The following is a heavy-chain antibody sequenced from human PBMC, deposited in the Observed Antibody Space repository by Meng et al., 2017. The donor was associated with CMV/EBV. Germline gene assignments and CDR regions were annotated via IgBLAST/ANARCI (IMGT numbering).Heavy chain of an antibody. CDR1: GFTFSGSA. Sequence: GESLQTSCAASGFTFSGSAMHWVRQAPGKGLEWVAVISYDGSNKYYADSVKGRFTIPRDNSKNTLYLQMNSLGAEDTAVYYCARVAAAVKYYFDYWGQGTLVTVSS. V-gene: IGHV3-30*04. J-gene: IGHJ4*02. CDR3: ARVAAAVKYYFDY. D-gene: IGHD6-13*01. CDR2: ISYDGSNK.